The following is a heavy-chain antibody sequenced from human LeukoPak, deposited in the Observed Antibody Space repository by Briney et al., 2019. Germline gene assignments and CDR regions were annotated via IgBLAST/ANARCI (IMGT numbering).Heavy chain of an antibody. J-gene: IGHJ4*02. V-gene: IGHV3-30*02. CDR1: GFTFNTYG. CDR3: TTISGYSSGPFEY. D-gene: IGHD6-19*01. Sequence: GGSLRLSCAASGFTFNTYGMHWVRQAPGKGLEWVAFIRYDGSYKYYADSVKGRFTISRDNSKNTLYLQMNSLKIEDTAVYYCTTISGYSSGPFEYWGQGTLVTVSS. CDR2: IRYDGSYK.